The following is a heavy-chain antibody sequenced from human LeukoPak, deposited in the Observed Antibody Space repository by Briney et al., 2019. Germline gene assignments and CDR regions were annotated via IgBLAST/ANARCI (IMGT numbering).Heavy chain of an antibody. CDR2: IYHSGST. CDR1: GYSISSGYY. V-gene: IGHV4-38-2*01. J-gene: IGHJ3*02. Sequence: SEALSLTCAVSGYSISSGYYWGWIRQPPGKGLEWIGSIYHSGSTYYNPSLKSRVTISVDTSKNQFSLKLSSVTAADTAVYYCARLYSGSINDAFDIWGQGTMVTVSS. D-gene: IGHD1-26*01. CDR3: ARLYSGSINDAFDI.